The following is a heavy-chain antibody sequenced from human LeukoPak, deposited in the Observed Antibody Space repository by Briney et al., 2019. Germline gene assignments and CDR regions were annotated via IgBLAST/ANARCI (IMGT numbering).Heavy chain of an antibody. CDR2: IIPIFGTA. J-gene: IGHJ4*02. CDR1: GGTFSSYA. V-gene: IGHV1-69*01. CDR3: ARDIAVAGYFDY. D-gene: IGHD6-19*01. Sequence: ASVKVSCKASGGTFSSYAISWVRQAPGQGLEWMGGIIPIFGTANYAQKFQGRVTITADESTSTAYMELSSLRSEDTAVYYCARDIAVAGYFDYWGQETLVTVSS.